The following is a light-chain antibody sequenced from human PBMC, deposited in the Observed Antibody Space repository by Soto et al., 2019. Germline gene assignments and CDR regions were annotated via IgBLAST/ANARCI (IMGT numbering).Light chain of an antibody. CDR3: QQRSNWPLT. V-gene: IGKV3-11*01. Sequence: EIMLTQSPATLSLSPGERATLSCRASQSVSSYLAWYQQKPGQAPRLVIYDASYRATGIPARFSGSGSGTDFTLTISSLEPEDFAVYYCQQRSNWPLTFGGGTTVEIK. CDR2: DAS. J-gene: IGKJ4*01. CDR1: QSVSSY.